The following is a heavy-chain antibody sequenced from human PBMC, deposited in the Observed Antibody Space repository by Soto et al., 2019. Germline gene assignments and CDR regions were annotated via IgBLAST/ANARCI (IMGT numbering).Heavy chain of an antibody. J-gene: IGHJ6*02. Sequence: QITLRESGPTLVKPTQTLTLTCTFSGFSLSTSGVGVGWIRQPPGKALEWLALIYWDDDKRYSPSLKSRLTXTXXTSKNQVVLTMTNMDPVDTATYYCAHTKGYYGMDVWGQGTMVTVSS. CDR2: IYWDDDK. V-gene: IGHV2-5*02. CDR3: AHTKGYYGMDV. CDR1: GFSLSTSGVG.